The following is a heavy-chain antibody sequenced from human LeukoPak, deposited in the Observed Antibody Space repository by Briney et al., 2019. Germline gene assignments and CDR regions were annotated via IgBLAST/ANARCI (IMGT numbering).Heavy chain of an antibody. V-gene: IGHV3-21*01. CDR2: ISSSSSCI. D-gene: IGHD1-26*01. J-gene: IGHJ4*02. CDR1: GFTFSSYS. CDR3: ARDPYFGVYSGSQPIDY. Sequence: GGSLRLSCAASGFTFSSYSMNWVRQAPGKGLEWVSSISSSSSCIYYADSVKGRFTISRDNAKNSLYLQMNSLRAEDTAVYYCARDPYFGVYSGSQPIDYWGQGTLVTVSS.